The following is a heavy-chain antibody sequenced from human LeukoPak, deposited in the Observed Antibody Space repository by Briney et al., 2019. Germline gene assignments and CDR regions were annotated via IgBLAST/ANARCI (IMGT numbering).Heavy chain of an antibody. CDR1: GFTVSSNY. CDR2: IYSGGST. V-gene: IGHV3-66*01. Sequence: GGSLRLSCAASGFTVSSNYMSWVRQAPGKGLEWVSVIYSGGSTYYADSVKGRFTISRDNSKNTLYLQMNSLRAEDTAVYYCARDPGGGLVHDAFDIWGQGTMVTVSS. D-gene: IGHD3-16*01. J-gene: IGHJ3*02. CDR3: ARDPGGGLVHDAFDI.